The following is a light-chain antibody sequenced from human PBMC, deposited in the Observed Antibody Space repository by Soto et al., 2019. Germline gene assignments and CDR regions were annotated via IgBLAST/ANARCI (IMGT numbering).Light chain of an antibody. CDR3: QHRSNWPSLT. J-gene: IGKJ4*01. V-gene: IGKV3-11*01. CDR2: DAS. Sequence: EIVLTQSPATLSLSPGDRATLSCRASQSLTTSLAWYQQQPAQAPRLLIYDASNRAAGGPARFSGSGSGTHFTLPITSLERGDFAVYYCQHRSNWPSLTFGGGTKLEIK. CDR1: QSLTTS.